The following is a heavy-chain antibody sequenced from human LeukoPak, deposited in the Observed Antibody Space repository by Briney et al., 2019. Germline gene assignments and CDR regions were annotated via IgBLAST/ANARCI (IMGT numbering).Heavy chain of an antibody. D-gene: IGHD3-9*01. CDR2: ISSGRTYI. J-gene: IGHJ4*02. CDR3: ARGSTHYDVLTGYHYYFDY. Sequence: GGSLRLSCAASAFTFSTYNMNWVRQAPGKGLEWVSSISSGRTYIYFTDSLKGRFTISRDNAKNSLCLQMNSLGVEDTAIYYCARGSTHYDVLTGYHYYFDYWGQGTLVTVSS. V-gene: IGHV3-21*06. CDR1: AFTFSTYN.